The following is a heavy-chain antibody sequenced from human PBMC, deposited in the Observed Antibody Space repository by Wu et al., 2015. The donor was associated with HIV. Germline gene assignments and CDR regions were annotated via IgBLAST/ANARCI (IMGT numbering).Heavy chain of an antibody. D-gene: IGHD2-21*01. CDR2: IRPDSGAT. CDR1: GYIFSDYY. Sequence: QVQLEQSGSEVKEPQTSVTMSCKASGYIFSDYYIHWVRQAPGQGLEWMGWIRPDSGATNYAERFEDRVTMTRDASISTAYMQLRRLRSDDTAVYFCARDLGDDFAVRSFYWYMDVWGRGTAITVSS. J-gene: IGHJ6*03. V-gene: IGHV1-2*02. CDR3: ARDLGDDFAVRSFYWYMDV.